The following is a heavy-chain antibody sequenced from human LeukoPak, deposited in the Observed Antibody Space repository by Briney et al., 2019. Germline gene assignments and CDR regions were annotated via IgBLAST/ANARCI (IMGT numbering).Heavy chain of an antibody. Sequence: GGSLRLSCAASGFTFSSYGMHWVRQAPGKGLEWVAVISYDGSNKYYADSVKGRFTISRDNSKNTLYLQMNSLRAEDTAVYYCATSVRLLPLNWFDPWGQGTLVTVSS. D-gene: IGHD4-17*01. CDR1: GFTFSSYG. CDR2: ISYDGSNK. V-gene: IGHV3-30*03. CDR3: ATSVRLLPLNWFDP. J-gene: IGHJ5*02.